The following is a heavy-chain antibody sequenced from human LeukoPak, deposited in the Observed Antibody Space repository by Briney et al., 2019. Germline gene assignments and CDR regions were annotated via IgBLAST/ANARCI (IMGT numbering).Heavy chain of an antibody. J-gene: IGHJ4*02. CDR3: ARRNEYSSSGFDY. Sequence: GGSLRLSCAASGFTFSSYSMNWVRQAPGKGLEWVSSISSSSSYIYYADSVKGRFTISRDNAKNSLYLQMNSLRAEDTAVYYCARRNEYSSSGFDYWGQGTLVTVSS. CDR2: ISSSSSYI. CDR1: GFTFSSYS. V-gene: IGHV3-21*01. D-gene: IGHD6-6*01.